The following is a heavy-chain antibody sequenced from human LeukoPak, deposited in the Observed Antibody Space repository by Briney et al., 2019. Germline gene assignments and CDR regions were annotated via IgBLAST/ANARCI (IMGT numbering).Heavy chain of an antibody. CDR2: IKSKTDGGTT. V-gene: IGHV3-15*01. CDR1: GFTFSNAW. J-gene: IGHJ4*02. Sequence: GGSLRLSCAASGFTFSNAWMSWVRQAPGKGLEWVGRIKSKTDGGTTDYAAPVKGRFTISRDDSKNTLYLQMNSLKTEDTAVYYCTTTGIAAAGPFFDYWGQGTLVTVSS. CDR3: TTTGIAAAGPFFDY. D-gene: IGHD6-13*01.